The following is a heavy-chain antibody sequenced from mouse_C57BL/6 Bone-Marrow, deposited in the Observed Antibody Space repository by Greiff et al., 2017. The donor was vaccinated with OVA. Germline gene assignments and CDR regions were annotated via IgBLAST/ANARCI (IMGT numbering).Heavy chain of an antibody. V-gene: IGHV1-81*01. CDR1: GYTFTSYG. Sequence: QVQLQQSGAELARPGASVKLSCKASGYTFTSYGISWVKQRTGQGLEWIGEIYPRSGNTYYNEKFKSKATLTADKSSSTAYMELRSLTSADSAVYFCARGEYNYWYVDDWGTGTTVTVSS. CDR3: ARGEYNYWYVDD. CDR2: IYPRSGNT. D-gene: IGHD5-1*01. J-gene: IGHJ1*03.